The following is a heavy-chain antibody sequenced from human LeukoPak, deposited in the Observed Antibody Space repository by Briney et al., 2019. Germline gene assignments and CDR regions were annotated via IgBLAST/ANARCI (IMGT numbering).Heavy chain of an antibody. CDR3: ARVPQGSSWPYYFDY. V-gene: IGHV1-69*04. D-gene: IGHD6-13*01. CDR1: GGTFSTYA. J-gene: IGHJ4*02. CDR2: IVPILGTA. Sequence: GASVKVSCKASGGTFSTYADSWVRQAPGQGLERVGRIVPILGTANYAQNFQGRVTITADRSTTTAYMELSSLRSEDTAVYYCARVPQGSSWPYYFDYWGQGTLVTVSS.